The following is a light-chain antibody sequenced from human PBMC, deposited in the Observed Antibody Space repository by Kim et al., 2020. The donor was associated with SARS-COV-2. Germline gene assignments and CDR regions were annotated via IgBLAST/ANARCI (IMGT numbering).Light chain of an antibody. CDR3: LQHNSFPWT. Sequence: DIQMTQSPSAMSASVGDRVTITCRASQGIRNSLAWFQQKPGKAPNRLIYAASSLESGVPSRFSGSGSGTHFTLTISSLQPEDFATYSCLQHNSFPWTFGQGTKVDIK. V-gene: IGKV1-17*03. CDR1: QGIRNS. CDR2: AAS. J-gene: IGKJ1*01.